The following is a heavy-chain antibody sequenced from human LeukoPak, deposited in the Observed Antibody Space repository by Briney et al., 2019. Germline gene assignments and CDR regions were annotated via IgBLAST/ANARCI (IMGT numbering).Heavy chain of an antibody. Sequence: GGSLRLSCAASGFTFSSYWMSWVRQAPGKGLEWVANIKQDGSEKYYVDSVKGRFIISRDNAKNSLYLQMNSLRAEGTAVYYCARDSVLSGMDVWGQGTTVTVSS. D-gene: IGHD5/OR15-5a*01. CDR2: IKQDGSEK. CDR3: ARDSVLSGMDV. V-gene: IGHV3-7*01. CDR1: GFTFSSYW. J-gene: IGHJ6*02.